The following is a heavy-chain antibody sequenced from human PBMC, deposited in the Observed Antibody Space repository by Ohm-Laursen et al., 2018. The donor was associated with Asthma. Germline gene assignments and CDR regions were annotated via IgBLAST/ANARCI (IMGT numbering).Heavy chain of an antibody. D-gene: IGHD4/OR15-4a*01. Sequence: SLRLSCTASGFTFRNYAMNWVRQPPGKGLEWVSEISSTGGSTDYADSVKGRFTTSRDNSKSTMYLQMNSLRAEDTAVYYCAKVGLTYYNAMDVWGQGTTVTVSS. V-gene: IGHV3-23*01. CDR3: AKVGLTYYNAMDV. J-gene: IGHJ6*02. CDR1: GFTFRNYA. CDR2: ISSTGGST.